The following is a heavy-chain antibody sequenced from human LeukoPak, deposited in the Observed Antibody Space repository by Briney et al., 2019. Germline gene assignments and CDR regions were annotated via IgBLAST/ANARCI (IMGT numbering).Heavy chain of an antibody. Sequence: PSQTLSLTCTVSGGSISSGDYYWSWIRQPPGKGREWIGYIYYSGSTYYNPSLKSRVTISVDTSKNQFSLKLSSVTAADTAVYYCARDDSYYYDSAPGPWGQGTLVTVSS. V-gene: IGHV4-30-4*01. CDR2: IYYSGST. D-gene: IGHD3-22*01. J-gene: IGHJ5*02. CDR1: GGSISSGDYY. CDR3: ARDDSYYYDSAPGP.